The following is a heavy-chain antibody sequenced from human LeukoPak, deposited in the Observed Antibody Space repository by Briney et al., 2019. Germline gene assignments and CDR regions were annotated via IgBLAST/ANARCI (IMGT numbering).Heavy chain of an antibody. CDR3: ARGVYYYYYMDV. CDR1: GFTFSDYY. J-gene: IGHJ6*03. V-gene: IGHV3-11*01. D-gene: IGHD6-13*01. Sequence: GGSLRLSCAASGFTFSDYYMSWIRQAPGKGLEWVSYISSSGGTIYYAHSVKGRFTNSRDNAKNSLYLQMNSLRAEDTAVYYCARGVYYYYYMDVWGKGTTVTVSS. CDR2: ISSSGGTI.